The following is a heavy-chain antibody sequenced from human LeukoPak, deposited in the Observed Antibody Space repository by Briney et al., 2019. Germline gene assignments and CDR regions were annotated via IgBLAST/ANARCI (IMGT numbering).Heavy chain of an antibody. CDR2: INHSGST. CDR1: GYSISSGYY. V-gene: IGHV4-38-2*02. CDR3: ARKATLYYYYYMDV. J-gene: IGHJ6*03. Sequence: PSETLSLTCTVSGYSISSGYYWGWIRQPPGKGLEWIGEINHSGSTNYNPSLKSRVTISVDTSKNQFSLKLSSVTAADTAVYYCARKATLYYYYYMDVWGKGTTVTVSS.